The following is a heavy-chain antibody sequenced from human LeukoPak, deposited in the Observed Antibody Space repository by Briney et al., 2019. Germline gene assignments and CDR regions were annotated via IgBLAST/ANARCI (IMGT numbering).Heavy chain of an antibody. CDR1: GFTFSDNW. Sequence: PGGSLRLSCAVSGFTFSDNWMSWVRQAPGKGLEWVANIKEDGSEKNYVDSVKGRFTISRDNAKNSLYLQMNSLRAEDTAVYYCVREARKGFDPWGQGTLVTVSS. CDR3: VREARKGFDP. J-gene: IGHJ5*02. V-gene: IGHV3-7*01. CDR2: IKEDGSEK. D-gene: IGHD1-14*01.